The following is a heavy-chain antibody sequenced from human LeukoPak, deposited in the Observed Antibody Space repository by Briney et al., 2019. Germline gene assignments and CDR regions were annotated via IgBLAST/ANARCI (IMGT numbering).Heavy chain of an antibody. Sequence: GGSLRLSCAASGFTFRSYAMHWVRQAPGKGLEYVSAISSDGRITYYANSVKGRFTISRDNSRDTLYLQMGSLRAEDMAVYYCARVSGWYWFDNWGQGALSPSPQ. CDR1: GFTFRSYA. J-gene: IGHJ4*02. D-gene: IGHD6-19*01. V-gene: IGHV3-64*01. CDR2: ISSDGRIT. CDR3: ARVSGWYWFDN.